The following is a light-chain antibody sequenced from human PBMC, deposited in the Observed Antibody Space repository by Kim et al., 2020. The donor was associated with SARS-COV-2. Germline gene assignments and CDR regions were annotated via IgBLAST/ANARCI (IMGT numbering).Light chain of an antibody. V-gene: IGLV2-8*01. J-gene: IGLJ2*01. CDR1: RSDAGTFNY. CDR3: SSYAGRNNVV. CDR2: EVT. Sequence: GQSVPSSCPGTRSDAGTFNYVALYQQHPGKAPNLMIAEVTKRPSGVPDRFSGSKSGNTASLSSSGLQAEDEADYYCSSYAGRNNVVFCGGTKLTVL.